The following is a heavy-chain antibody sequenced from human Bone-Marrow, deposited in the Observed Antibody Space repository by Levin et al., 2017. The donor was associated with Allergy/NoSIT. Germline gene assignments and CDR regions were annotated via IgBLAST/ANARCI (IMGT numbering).Heavy chain of an antibody. V-gene: IGHV1-69*06. Sequence: KISCKASGGVFDNYAFSWIRQAPGEGLEWMGRVIPVFDTANYAQKFQGRVTITADRSTSTTYMELSGLRSEDTAVYYCARHRFFGDLLYTVSFDYWGQGALVTVSS. CDR3: ARHRFFGDLLYTVSFDY. CDR1: GGVFDNYA. J-gene: IGHJ4*02. CDR2: VIPVFDTA. D-gene: IGHD3-10*01.